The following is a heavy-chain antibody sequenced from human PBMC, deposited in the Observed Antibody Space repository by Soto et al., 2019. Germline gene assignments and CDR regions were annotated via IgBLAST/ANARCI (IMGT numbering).Heavy chain of an antibody. CDR1: GFTFDDYA. V-gene: IGHV3-9*01. J-gene: IGHJ4*02. Sequence: GGSLRLSCAASGFTFDDYAMHWVRQAPGKGLEWVSGISWNSGSIGYADSVKGRFTISRDNAKNSLYLQMNSLRAEDTALYYCAKGQVAATNYFDYWGQGTLVTVSS. D-gene: IGHD2-15*01. CDR3: AKGQVAATNYFDY. CDR2: ISWNSGSI.